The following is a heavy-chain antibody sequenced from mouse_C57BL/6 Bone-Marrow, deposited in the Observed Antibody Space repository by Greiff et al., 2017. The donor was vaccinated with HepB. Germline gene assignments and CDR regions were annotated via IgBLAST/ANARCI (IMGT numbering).Heavy chain of an antibody. D-gene: IGHD1-1*01. CDR1: GYTFTSYW. CDR2: IYPGNSDT. CDR3: SQYGSSWNYFDY. Sequence: EVKLVESGTVLARPGASVKMSCKTSGYTFTSYWMHWVKQRPGQGLEWIGAIYPGNSDTSYNQKFKGKAKLTAVTSASTAYMELSSLTNEDSAVYYCSQYGSSWNYFDYWGQGTTLTVSS. J-gene: IGHJ2*01. V-gene: IGHV1-5*01.